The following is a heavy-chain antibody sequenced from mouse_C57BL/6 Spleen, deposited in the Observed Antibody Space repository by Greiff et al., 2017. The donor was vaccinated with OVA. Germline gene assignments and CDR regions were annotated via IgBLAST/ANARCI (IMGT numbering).Heavy chain of an antibody. CDR2: IYPGDGDT. CDR3: ARYGRSSSVFFDY. Sequence: QVQLQQSGAELVKPGASVKISCKASGYAFSSYWMNWVKQRPGKGLEWIGQIYPGDGDTNYNGKFKGKATLTADKSSSTAYMQLSSLTSEDSAVYFCARYGRSSSVFFDYWGQGTTLTVSS. J-gene: IGHJ2*01. CDR1: GYAFSSYW. D-gene: IGHD1-1*01. V-gene: IGHV1-80*01.